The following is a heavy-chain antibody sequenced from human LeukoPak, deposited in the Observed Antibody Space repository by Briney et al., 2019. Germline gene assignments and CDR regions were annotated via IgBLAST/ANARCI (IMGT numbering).Heavy chain of an antibody. J-gene: IGHJ4*02. V-gene: IGHV1-18*01. Sequence: ASVKVSCKTSGYIFTSYGIMWGRQAPGQGLEWRGWISTYNGNTDHAQNLQGRVTMTTDTSTSTAYMELTGLRSDDTAVYYCARDLRGGRLLWFGELAPTYFDYWGQGTLVTVSS. CDR2: ISTYNGNT. CDR3: ARDLRGGRLLWFGELAPTYFDY. D-gene: IGHD3-10*01. CDR1: GYIFTSYG.